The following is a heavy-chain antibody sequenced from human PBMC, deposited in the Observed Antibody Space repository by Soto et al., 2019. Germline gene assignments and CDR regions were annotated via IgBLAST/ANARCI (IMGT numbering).Heavy chain of an antibody. Sequence: ASVKVSCKASGYTFTSYYTHWVRQAPGQGLEWMGIINPSGGSTSYAQKFQGRVTMTRDTSTSTVYMELSSLRSEDTAVYYCARDIAVAGGWFDPWGQGTLVTVSS. CDR3: ARDIAVAGGWFDP. J-gene: IGHJ5*02. V-gene: IGHV1-46*01. CDR2: INPSGGST. D-gene: IGHD6-19*01. CDR1: GYTFTSYY.